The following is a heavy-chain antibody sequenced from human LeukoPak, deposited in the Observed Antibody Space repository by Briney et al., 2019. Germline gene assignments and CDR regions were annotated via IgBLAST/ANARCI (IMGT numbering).Heavy chain of an antibody. V-gene: IGHV4-34*01. CDR2: INHSGST. J-gene: IGHJ3*02. Sequence: SETLSLTCAVYGGSFSGYYWSWIRQPPGKGLEWIGEINHSGSTNYNPSLKSRVTISVDTSKNQFSLKLSSVTAADTAVYYCARGSGYCTNGVCYTAFDIWGQGTMVTVSS. CDR3: ARGSGYCTNGVCYTAFDI. CDR1: GGSFSGYY. D-gene: IGHD2-8*01.